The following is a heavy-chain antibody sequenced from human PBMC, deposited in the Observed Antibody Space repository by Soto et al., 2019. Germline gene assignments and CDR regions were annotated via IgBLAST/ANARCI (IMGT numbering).Heavy chain of an antibody. CDR1: GYTFTSYG. V-gene: IGHV1-18*04. CDR2: ISAYNGNT. CDR3: ATSRGLIFDFWSGYYGDAFDI. D-gene: IGHD3-3*01. J-gene: IGHJ3*02. Sequence: ASVKISCKASGYTFTSYGISWVRQAPGQGLEWMGWISAYNGNTNYAQKLQGRVTMTTDTSTSTAYMELRSLRSDDTAVYYCATSRGLIFDFWSGYYGDAFDIWGQGTMVTVSS.